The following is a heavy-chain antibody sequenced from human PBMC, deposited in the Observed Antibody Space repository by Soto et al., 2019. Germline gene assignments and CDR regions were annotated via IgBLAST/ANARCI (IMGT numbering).Heavy chain of an antibody. CDR2: IGTAGDT. J-gene: IGHJ4*02. CDR3: AREGPQSDGSLDY. Sequence: GGSLRLSCAASGFTFSSYDMHWVRQATGKGLEWASAIGTAGDTYYPGSVKGRFTISRENAKNSLYLQMNSLRAGDTAVHYCAREGPQSDGSLDYSGQGTLVTVSS. D-gene: IGHD5-12*01. CDR1: GFTFSSYD. V-gene: IGHV3-13*04.